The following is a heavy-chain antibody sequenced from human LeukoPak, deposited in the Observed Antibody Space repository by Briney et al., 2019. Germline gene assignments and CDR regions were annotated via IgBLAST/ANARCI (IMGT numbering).Heavy chain of an antibody. CDR1: GFTFSSYG. V-gene: IGHV3-30*02. D-gene: IGHD3-22*01. CDR3: ARVGHPHYYDSSGYLIDAFDI. CDR2: IRYDGRNK. J-gene: IGHJ3*02. Sequence: GGSLRLSCAASGFTFSSYGMHWVRQAPGKGLDWVAFIRYDGRNKYYADSVKGRFTISRDNSKNTLYLQMNSLRAEDTAVYYCARVGHPHYYDSSGYLIDAFDIWGQGTMVTVSS.